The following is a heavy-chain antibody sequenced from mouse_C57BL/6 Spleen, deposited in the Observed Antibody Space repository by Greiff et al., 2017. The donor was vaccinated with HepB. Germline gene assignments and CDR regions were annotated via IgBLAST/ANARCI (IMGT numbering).Heavy chain of an antibody. J-gene: IGHJ1*03. CDR2: ISDGGSYT. V-gene: IGHV5-4*01. CDR1: GFTFSSYA. D-gene: IGHD2-5*01. CDR3: ARDPYSKYFDV. Sequence: EVKVVESGGGLVKPGGSLKLSCAASGFTFSSYAMSWVRQTPEKRLEWVATISDGGSYTYYPDNVKGRFTISRDNAKNNLYLQMSHLKSEDTAMYYCARDPYSKYFDVWGTGTTVTVSS.